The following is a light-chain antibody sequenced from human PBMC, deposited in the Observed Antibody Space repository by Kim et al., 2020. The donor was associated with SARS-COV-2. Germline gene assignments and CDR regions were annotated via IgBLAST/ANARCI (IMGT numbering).Light chain of an antibody. CDR2: WAS. CDR3: QQYYSLTT. J-gene: IGKJ4*01. Sequence: IVMTQSPDSLTLSLGARATINCKSSQSLVDRTNNKSSLAWYQQKPGQPPKLLIYWASTRESGVPDRFSGSGSATDFTLTINSLEAEDVAVYYCQQYYSLTTFGGETKVDIK. CDR1: QSLVDRTNNKSS. V-gene: IGKV4-1*01.